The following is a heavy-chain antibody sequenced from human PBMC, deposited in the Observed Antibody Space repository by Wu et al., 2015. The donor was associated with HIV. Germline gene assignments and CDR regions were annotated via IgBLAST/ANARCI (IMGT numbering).Heavy chain of an antibody. D-gene: IGHD6-19*01. J-gene: IGHJ3*02. V-gene: IGHV1-2*02. CDR3: AREIWDKFEGRQWLVQPGAFEY. CDR2: INPNSGGT. Sequence: QVQLVQSGAEVKKPGASVEVSCKASGYTLTDYYMYWVRQAPGQGLEWMGWINPNSGGTNNAQKFQGRVTMTRTRPSATAYMGSWSRLRSDDTAVYYCAREIWDKFEGRQWLVQPGAFEYLGPRDNGH. CDR1: GYTLTDYY.